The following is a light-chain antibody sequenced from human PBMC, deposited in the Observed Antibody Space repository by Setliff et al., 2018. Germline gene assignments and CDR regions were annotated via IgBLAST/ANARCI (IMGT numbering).Light chain of an antibody. CDR1: SRDVGSSTF. CDR2: DVS. V-gene: IGLV2-14*03. CDR3: SSYSTRTSLDV. Sequence: LPQPPSASGSPGQSLIISCTGTSRDVGSSTFVSWYQQHPGKAPKLMIYDVSHRPSGVSHRFSASKSGNTASLTISGLQVEDEADYYCSSYSTRTSLDVFGTGTKVTVL. J-gene: IGLJ1*01.